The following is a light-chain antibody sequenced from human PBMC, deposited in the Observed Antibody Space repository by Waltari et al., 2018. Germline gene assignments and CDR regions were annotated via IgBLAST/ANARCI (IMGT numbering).Light chain of an antibody. V-gene: IGLV3-1*01. Sequence: SYELIQSPSMSVSPGQTAPISCSGERLGDKYACWYQQRPGQSPVLLILQDERRPSGVPERFSGSKSGNTAILTITETQSMDEAAYYCHAWEGSTAFFGGGTQLTVL. CDR2: QDE. CDR1: RLGDKY. J-gene: IGLJ2*01. CDR3: HAWEGSTAF.